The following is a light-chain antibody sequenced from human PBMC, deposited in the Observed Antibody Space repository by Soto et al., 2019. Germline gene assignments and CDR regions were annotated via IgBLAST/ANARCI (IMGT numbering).Light chain of an antibody. CDR2: EVS. Sequence: QSVLTQPASVSGSPGQSISISCTGTSSDVGGYNYVSWYQQHPGKAPKLMISEVSNRPSGVSHRFSGSKSGNTASLTISGLQAEDEADYYCSSFASTHTYVFGTGTKVTVL. CDR3: SSFASTHTYV. J-gene: IGLJ1*01. V-gene: IGLV2-14*01. CDR1: SSDVGGYNY.